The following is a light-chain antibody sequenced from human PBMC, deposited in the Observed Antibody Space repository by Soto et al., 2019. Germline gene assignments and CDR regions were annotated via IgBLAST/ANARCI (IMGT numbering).Light chain of an antibody. Sequence: QSVLTQPPSVSATPGQRVTISCSGSSSNVGSHYVYWYQQLSGTAPKLLIYNNGQRPSGVPDRFSDSKSGTSASLAISGLRSEDEADYYCQSYDADFVIFGGGTKLTVL. CDR3: QSYDADFVI. CDR2: NNG. V-gene: IGLV1-47*01. CDR1: SSNVGSHY. J-gene: IGLJ2*01.